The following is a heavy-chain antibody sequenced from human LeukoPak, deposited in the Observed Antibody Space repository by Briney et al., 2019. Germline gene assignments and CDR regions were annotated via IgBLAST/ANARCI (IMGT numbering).Heavy chain of an antibody. CDR2: IYYSGST. Sequence: SETLSLACTVSGGSISSSSYYWGWIRQPPGKGLEWIGSIYYSGSTYYNPSLKSRVTISVDTSKNQFSLKLGSVTAADTAVYYCARLTSGRINWLDPWGQGTLVTVSS. D-gene: IGHD2-15*01. CDR1: GGSISSSSYY. V-gene: IGHV4-39*07. J-gene: IGHJ5*02. CDR3: ARLTSGRINWLDP.